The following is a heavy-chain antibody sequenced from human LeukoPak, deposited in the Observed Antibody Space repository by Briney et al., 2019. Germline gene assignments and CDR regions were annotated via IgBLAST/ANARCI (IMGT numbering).Heavy chain of an antibody. J-gene: IGHJ4*02. CDR1: GGSISSSNW. D-gene: IGHD3-16*01. V-gene: IGHV4-4*02. CDR3: ARFSLTANAGGH. CDR2: IYYSGST. Sequence: SETLSLTCAVSGGSISSSNWWSWVRQPPGKGLEWIGEIYYSGSTNYNPSLKSRVTISVDKSKNQFSLKLNSVTAADTAVYYCARFSLTANAGGHWGQGTLVTVSS.